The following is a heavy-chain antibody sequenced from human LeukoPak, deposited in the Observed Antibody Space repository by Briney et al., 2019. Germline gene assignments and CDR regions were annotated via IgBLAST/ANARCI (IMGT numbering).Heavy chain of an antibody. Sequence: GGSLRLSCAASGFTFSNYAMTWVRQAPGKGLEWVSGIRAGGGSTNFADSVRGRFTLSTDNFKNTLYLQMNSLRAEDAAIYYCAKDGGSGMGFDPWGQGTLVTVSS. CDR1: GFTFSNYA. CDR3: AKDGGSGMGFDP. J-gene: IGHJ5*02. V-gene: IGHV3-23*01. D-gene: IGHD3-10*01. CDR2: IRAGGGST.